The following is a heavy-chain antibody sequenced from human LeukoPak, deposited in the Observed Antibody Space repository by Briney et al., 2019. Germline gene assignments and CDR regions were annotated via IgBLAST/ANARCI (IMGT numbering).Heavy chain of an antibody. CDR3: VRDYYGTPGIVDY. CDR2: IYYSGST. D-gene: IGHD3-10*01. J-gene: IGHJ4*02. V-gene: IGHV4-39*01. Sequence: SETLSLTCTVPGGSISSSSYYWGWIRQPPGKGLEWIGSIYYSGSTYYNPSLKSRVTISVDTSKNQFSLKLSSVTAADTAVYYCVRDYYGTPGIVDYWGQGTLVTVSS. CDR1: GGSISSSSYY.